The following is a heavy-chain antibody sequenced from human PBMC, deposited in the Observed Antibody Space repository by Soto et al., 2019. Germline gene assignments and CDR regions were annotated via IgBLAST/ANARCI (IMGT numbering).Heavy chain of an antibody. J-gene: IGHJ5*02. Sequence: KPSETLSLTCTVSGASVSSDSYYWSWIRQPPGKGLEWIGYIYYSGSTNYNPSLKSRVTTSVDTSKNQFSLKLSSVTAADTAVYSCARGIVWSCGYSSSGGRGFLCFDAWGQGTLVTVSS. CDR1: GASVSSDSYY. CDR2: IYYSGST. CDR3: ARGIVWSCGYSSSGGRGFLCFDA. D-gene: IGHD6-6*01. V-gene: IGHV4-61*01.